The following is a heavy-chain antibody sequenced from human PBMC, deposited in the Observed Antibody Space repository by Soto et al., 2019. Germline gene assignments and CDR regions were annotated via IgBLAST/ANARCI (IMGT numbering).Heavy chain of an antibody. D-gene: IGHD6-13*01. CDR2: ISSSSSTI. CDR3: AKEHSVSWYSFDY. Sequence: EVQLVESGGGLVQPGGSLRLSCAASGFTFSSYSMNWVRQAPGKGLEWVSFISSSSSTIYYADSVKGIFTISRDNAKNSLYLQTNSLRDEDTAVYYCAKEHSVSWYSFDYWGQGTLVTFSS. CDR1: GFTFSSYS. V-gene: IGHV3-48*02. J-gene: IGHJ4*02.